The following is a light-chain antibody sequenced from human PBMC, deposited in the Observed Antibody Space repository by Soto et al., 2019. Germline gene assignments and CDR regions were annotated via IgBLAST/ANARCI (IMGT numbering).Light chain of an antibody. J-gene: IGKJ1*01. CDR3: QQRSNWPRT. CDR2: GAS. V-gene: IGKV3-15*01. CDR1: QSVSSN. Sequence: IMMKQSPATLSVTPGERATLSCRASQSVSSNLAWYQQKPGQAPRLLIYGASTRATGIPARFSGSGSGTEFTLAISSLQSEDLAVYYCQQRSNWPRTFGQGTKVDI.